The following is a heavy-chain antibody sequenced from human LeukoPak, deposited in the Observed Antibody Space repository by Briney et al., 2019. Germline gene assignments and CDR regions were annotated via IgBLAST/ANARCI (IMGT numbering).Heavy chain of an antibody. J-gene: IGHJ4*02. D-gene: IGHD1-1*01. Sequence: SETLSLTCTVSGGSLSSSSYFWGWIRQPPGKGLEWIGSIYYSGSTYYSPSLESRVTFSVDKSKNQLFLKLSSVTAADTAVYYCARQAMTTASYWGRGTLVTVSS. CDR1: GGSLSSSSYF. CDR2: IYYSGST. V-gene: IGHV4-39*01. CDR3: ARQAMTTASY.